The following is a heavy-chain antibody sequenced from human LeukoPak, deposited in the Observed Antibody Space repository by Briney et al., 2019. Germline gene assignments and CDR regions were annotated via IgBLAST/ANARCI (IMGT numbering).Heavy chain of an antibody. D-gene: IGHD5-12*01. V-gene: IGHV3-33*01. CDR3: ARDGGRRGYSGYDQYYFDY. J-gene: IGHJ4*02. CDR2: IWYDGSNK. Sequence: GGSLRLSCAASGFTFSSYGMHWVRQAPGKGLEWVAVIWYDGSNKYYADSVKGRFTISRDNSKNTLYLQMNSLRAEDTAVYYCARDGGRRGYSGYDQYYFDYWGQGTLVTVSS. CDR1: GFTFSSYG.